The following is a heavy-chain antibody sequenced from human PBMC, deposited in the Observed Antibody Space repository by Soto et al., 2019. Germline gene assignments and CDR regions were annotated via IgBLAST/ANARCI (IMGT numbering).Heavy chain of an antibody. Sequence: GGSLRLSCAASGFTFSSYGMHWVRQAPGKGLEWVAVIWYDGSNKYYADSVKGRFTISRDNSKNTLYLQMNSMRAEDTAVYYCARGFRDDDGSGLGGMDVWGQGTTVTVSS. D-gene: IGHD4-17*01. CDR1: GFTFSSYG. J-gene: IGHJ6*02. CDR2: IWYDGSNK. CDR3: ARGFRDDDGSGLGGMDV. V-gene: IGHV3-33*01.